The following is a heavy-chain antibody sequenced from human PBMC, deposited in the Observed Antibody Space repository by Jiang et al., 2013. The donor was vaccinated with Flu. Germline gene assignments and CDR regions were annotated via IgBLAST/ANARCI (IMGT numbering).Heavy chain of an antibody. CDR1: GGSISSSSYY. J-gene: IGHJ6*02. Sequence: TLSLTCTVSGGSISSSSYYWGWIRQPPGKGLEWIGSIYYSGSTYYNPSLKSRVTISVDTSKNQFSLKLSSVTAADTAVYYCARHCRGEWLVPRYYYYGMDVWGQGTTVTVSS. CDR2: IYYSGST. D-gene: IGHD6-19*01. CDR3: ARHCRGEWLVPRYYYYGMDV. V-gene: IGHV4-39*01.